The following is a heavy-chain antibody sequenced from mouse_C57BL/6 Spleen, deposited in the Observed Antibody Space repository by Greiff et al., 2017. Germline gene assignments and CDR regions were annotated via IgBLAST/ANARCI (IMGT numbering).Heavy chain of an antibody. J-gene: IGHJ1*03. CDR1: GYSITSGYY. Sequence: ESGPGLVKPSQSLSLTCSVTGYSITSGYYWNWIRQFPGNKLEWMGYISYDGSNNYNPSLKNRISITRDTSKNQFFLKLNSVTTEDTATYYCARPFHWYFDVWGTGTTVTVSS. CDR3: ARPFHWYFDV. V-gene: IGHV3-6*01. CDR2: ISYDGSN.